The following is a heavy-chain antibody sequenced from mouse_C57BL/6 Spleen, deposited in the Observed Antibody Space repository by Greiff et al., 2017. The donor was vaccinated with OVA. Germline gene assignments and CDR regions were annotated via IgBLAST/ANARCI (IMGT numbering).Heavy chain of an antibody. D-gene: IGHD2-4*01. J-gene: IGHJ4*01. V-gene: IGHV1-59*01. CDR1: GYTFTSYW. Sequence: QVHVKQPGAELVRPGTSVKLSCKASGYTFTSYWMHWVKQRPGQGLEWIGVIDPSDSYTNYNQKFKGKATLTVDTSSSTAYMQLSSLTSEDSAVYYCARSKGYDYDEGMDYWGQGTSVTVSS. CDR3: ARSKGYDYDEGMDY. CDR2: IDPSDSYT.